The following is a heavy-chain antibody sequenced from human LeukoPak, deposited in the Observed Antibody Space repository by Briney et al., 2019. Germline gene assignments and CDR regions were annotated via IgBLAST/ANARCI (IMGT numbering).Heavy chain of an antibody. CDR3: ARLSKGGNSALIDY. D-gene: IGHD4-23*01. V-gene: IGHV3-23*01. CDR1: GFNFSNYG. Sequence: GGSLRLSCAASGFNFSNYGMSWVRQAPGKGLEWVSSISGRGVSTYYADSMKGRFTISRGISKNTLFLQVNSLRAEDTAVYYCARLSKGGNSALIDYWGQGTLVTVSS. CDR2: ISGRGVST. J-gene: IGHJ4*02.